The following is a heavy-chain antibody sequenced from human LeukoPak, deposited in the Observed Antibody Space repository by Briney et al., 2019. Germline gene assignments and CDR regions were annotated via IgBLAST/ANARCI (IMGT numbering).Heavy chain of an antibody. D-gene: IGHD1-26*01. CDR1: GGSISSYY. V-gene: IGHV4-59*01. CDR3: ARGSYSVDY. CDR2: IYYSGST. Sequence: KPAETLSLTCTVSGGSISSYYWRWIRQPPGKGLEWIGCIYYSGSTNYTPSLKSRVTISVDRSKNQFSLKLSSVTAADTAVYYCARGSYSVDYWGQGTLVTVSS. J-gene: IGHJ4*02.